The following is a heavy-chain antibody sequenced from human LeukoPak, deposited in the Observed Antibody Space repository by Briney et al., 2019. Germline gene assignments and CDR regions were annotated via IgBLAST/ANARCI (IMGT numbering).Heavy chain of an antibody. J-gene: IGHJ4*02. CDR3: ARGDGYNLVDY. D-gene: IGHD5-24*01. V-gene: IGHV3-74*01. CDR2: INSDGSST. CDR1: GFTFSSYW. Sequence: GGSLRLSCAASGFTFSSYWMHWVRQAPGKGLVWVSRINSDGSSTSYADSVKGRFTISRDNAKDTLYLQMNSLRAEDTAVYYCARGDGYNLVDYWGQGTLVTVSS.